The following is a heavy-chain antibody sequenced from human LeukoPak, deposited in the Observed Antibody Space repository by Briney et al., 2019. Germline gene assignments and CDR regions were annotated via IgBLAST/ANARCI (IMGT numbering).Heavy chain of an antibody. V-gene: IGHV4-59*01. D-gene: IGHD1-26*01. CDR1: GGSFSGYY. Sequence: SETLSLTCAVYGGSFSGYYWSWIRQPPGKGLEWIGYIYYSGSTNYNPSLKSRVTISVDTSKNQFSLKLSSVTAADTAVYYCASGSYVDYFDYWGQGTLVTVSS. J-gene: IGHJ4*02. CDR3: ASGSYVDYFDY. CDR2: IYYSGST.